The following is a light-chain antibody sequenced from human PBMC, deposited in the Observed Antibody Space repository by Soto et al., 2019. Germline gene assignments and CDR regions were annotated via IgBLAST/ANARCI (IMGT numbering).Light chain of an antibody. J-gene: IGLJ1*01. CDR2: EVN. CDR1: SSDVGYYNL. Sequence: QSALTQPAAVSGSTGQSITISCTGTSSDVGYYNLVSWYQQHPGKAPKPIIYEVNKRPSGFSNRFSGSKSGNTASLTISGLQAEDEADYYCCSYAGSTTHYVFGTGTKVTVL. CDR3: CSYAGSTTHYV. V-gene: IGLV2-23*02.